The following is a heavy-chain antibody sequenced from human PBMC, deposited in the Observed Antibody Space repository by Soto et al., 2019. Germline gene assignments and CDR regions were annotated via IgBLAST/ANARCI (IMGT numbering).Heavy chain of an antibody. V-gene: IGHV1-58*02. Sequence: SVKVSCKASGFTFTSSAMQWVRQARGQRLEWIGWIVVGSGNTNYAQKFQERVTITRDMSTSTAYMELSRLRSDDTAVYYCARAGLKDTAMVKLGMDVWGQGTTVTVSS. D-gene: IGHD5-18*01. CDR3: ARAGLKDTAMVKLGMDV. CDR1: GFTFTSSA. J-gene: IGHJ6*02. CDR2: IVVGSGNT.